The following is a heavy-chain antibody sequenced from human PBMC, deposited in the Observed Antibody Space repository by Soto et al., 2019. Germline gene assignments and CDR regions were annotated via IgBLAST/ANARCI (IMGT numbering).Heavy chain of an antibody. CDR3: AKVRYSSPMGYYYGMDV. CDR2: IIPIFGTA. D-gene: IGHD6-19*01. V-gene: IGHV1-69*01. Sequence: QVQLVQSGAEVKKPGSSVKVSCKASGGTFSSYVISWVRQAPGLGLEWVGGIIPIFGTANYAQKFQGRVTITADESTSTSYMEVNNLRSEDTAVYYCAKVRYSSPMGYYYGMDVWGQGTTVTVSS. CDR1: GGTFSSYV. J-gene: IGHJ6*02.